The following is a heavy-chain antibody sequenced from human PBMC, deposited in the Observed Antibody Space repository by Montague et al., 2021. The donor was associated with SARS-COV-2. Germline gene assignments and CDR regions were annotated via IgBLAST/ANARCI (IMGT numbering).Heavy chain of an antibody. D-gene: IGHD5-18*01. V-gene: IGHV4-59*12. CDR2: IFYTGST. Sequence: SETLSLTCTVSGDSINTYYWNWIRQPPGKGLEWLGSIFYTGSTNYNPSLKSRVTISLDTSKNQFFLKVTSVTAADTAVYYCARGGGYSSSPFDFWGQGSLVSVSS. CDR1: GDSINTYY. J-gene: IGHJ4*02. CDR3: ARGGGYSSSPFDF.